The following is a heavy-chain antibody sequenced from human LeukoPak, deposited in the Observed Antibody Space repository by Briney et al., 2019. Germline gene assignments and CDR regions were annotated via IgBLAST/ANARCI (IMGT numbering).Heavy chain of an antibody. D-gene: IGHD3-3*01. J-gene: IGHJ5*02. CDR1: GFTFSIYS. CDR3: ARDGYQVPTTFGTFDP. CDR2: ISAGSRHI. Sequence: GGSLRLSCEASGFTFSIYSMNWVRQAPGKGLEWVSVISAGSRHIYYADSVRGRFTISRDDAKNSLYLQMNSLRAEDTAIYYCARDGYQVPTTFGTFDPWGQGTLVTVSS. V-gene: IGHV3-21*01.